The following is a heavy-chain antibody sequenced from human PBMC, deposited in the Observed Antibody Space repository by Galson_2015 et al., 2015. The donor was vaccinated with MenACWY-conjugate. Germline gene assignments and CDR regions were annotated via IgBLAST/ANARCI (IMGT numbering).Heavy chain of an antibody. J-gene: IGHJ4*02. CDR1: GFTFSSSW. CDR2: ISGDGSTT. D-gene: IGHD1-26*01. V-gene: IGHV3-74*01. CDR3: AKVGDALNPFDN. Sequence: SLRLSCAVSGFTFSSSWMHWVRQAPGKGLVWVSRISGDGSTTTYADSVKGRFTISRDNAKNTLYLQMNSLRAEDAAVYYCAKVGDALNPFDNWGQGTLVTVSS.